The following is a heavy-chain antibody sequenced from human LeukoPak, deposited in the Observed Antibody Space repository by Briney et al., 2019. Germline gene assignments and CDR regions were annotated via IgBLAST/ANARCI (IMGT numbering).Heavy chain of an antibody. CDR3: AKVAQPSIGARGDY. D-gene: IGHD6-6*01. V-gene: IGHV3-23*01. CDR2: ISDSGGST. J-gene: IGHJ4*02. CDR1: GFTFSSYA. Sequence: PGGSLRPSCAASGFTFSSYAITWVRQAPGKGLEWALHISDSGGSTYYADSVQGRFTISRDNYNNTLYLQMNSLRAGDTAVYYCAKVAQPSIGARGDYWGQGTLVTVSS.